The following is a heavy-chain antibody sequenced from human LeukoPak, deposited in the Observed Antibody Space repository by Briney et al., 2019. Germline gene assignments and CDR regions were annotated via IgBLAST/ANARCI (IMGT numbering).Heavy chain of an antibody. V-gene: IGHV5-51*01. CDR3: ARSIVVAVYAFDI. J-gene: IGHJ3*02. CDR1: GYSFTSYW. CDR2: IYPGDSDT. Sequence: GESLKISCKGSGYSFTSYWIGWVRQMPGKGLEWMGIIYPGDSDTRYSPSFQGQVTISADKPISTAYLQWSSLKASDTAMYYCARSIVVAVYAFDIWGQGTMVTVSS. D-gene: IGHD6-19*01.